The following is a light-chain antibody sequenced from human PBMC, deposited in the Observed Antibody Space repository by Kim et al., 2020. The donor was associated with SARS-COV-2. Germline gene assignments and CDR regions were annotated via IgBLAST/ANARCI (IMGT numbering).Light chain of an antibody. CDR3: QSADSSGTVV. V-gene: IGLV3-25*03. Sequence: VPPEQTARIPGAGDALPNQYAYWNQQKPDQAPVLVIYKDSERPSGIPERFSGSSSGTTVTLTISGVQAEDEADYYCQSADSSGTVVFGGGTQLTVL. CDR1: ALPNQY. J-gene: IGLJ2*01. CDR2: KDS.